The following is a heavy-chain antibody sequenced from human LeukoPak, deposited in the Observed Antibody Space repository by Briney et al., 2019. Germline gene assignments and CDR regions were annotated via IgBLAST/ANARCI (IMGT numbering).Heavy chain of an antibody. V-gene: IGHV4-39*07. CDR1: GGSISSSSYY. D-gene: IGHD3-10*01. J-gene: IGHJ6*02. CDR3: AGDRGLPHNYYYYGMDV. CDR2: IYYSGST. Sequence: PSEALSLTCTVSGGSISSSSYYWGWIRQPPGKGLEWIGSIYYSGSTYYNPSLKSRVTISVDTSKNQFSLKLSSVTAADTAVYYCAGDRGLPHNYYYYGMDVWGQGTTVTVSS.